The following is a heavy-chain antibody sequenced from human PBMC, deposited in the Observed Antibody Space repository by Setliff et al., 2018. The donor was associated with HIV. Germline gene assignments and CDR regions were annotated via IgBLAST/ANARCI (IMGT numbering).Heavy chain of an antibody. J-gene: IGHJ6*03. CDR3: ATARRDYYDRGRRSHYYIDF. D-gene: IGHD3-22*01. Sequence: ASVKVSCKPSEYSFTSYDINWVRQATGQGLEWMGWLNPNSHNTGYAQKFQGRVAKTWDTSIRTAYMVLSNLKSEDTAVYYFATARRDYYDRGRRSHYYIDFWGKGTTVTVSS. V-gene: IGHV1-8*01. CDR1: EYSFTSYD. CDR2: LNPNSHNT.